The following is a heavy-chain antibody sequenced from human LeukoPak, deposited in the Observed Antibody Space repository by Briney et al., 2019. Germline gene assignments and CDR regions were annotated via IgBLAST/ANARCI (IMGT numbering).Heavy chain of an antibody. CDR3: AGLTDSSGWYPNFDY. Sequence: GESLKISWKGSGYSFTSYWIGWVRQMPGKGLEWMGIIYPGDSDTRYSPSFQGQVTISADKSISTAYLQWSSLKASDTAMDYCAGLTDSSGWYPNFDYWGQGTLVTVSS. CDR1: GYSFTSYW. CDR2: IYPGDSDT. J-gene: IGHJ4*02. V-gene: IGHV5-51*01. D-gene: IGHD6-19*01.